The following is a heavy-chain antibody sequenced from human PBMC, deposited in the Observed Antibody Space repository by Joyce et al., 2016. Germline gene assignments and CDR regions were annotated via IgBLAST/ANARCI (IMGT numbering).Heavy chain of an antibody. CDR1: GFTFSSYG. Sequence: QVQLVESGGGVVQPGRSLRLACAASGFTFSSYGMHWVRQAPGKGLEWVAFISYEVNNRYYADSVKGRFTISRDNSQNTLYLQMKSLRPEDTAVYYCAKDLRGIAVAGIDYWGQGTLVTVSS. CDR3: AKDLRGIAVAGIDY. D-gene: IGHD6-19*01. J-gene: IGHJ4*02. CDR2: ISYEVNNR. V-gene: IGHV3-30*18.